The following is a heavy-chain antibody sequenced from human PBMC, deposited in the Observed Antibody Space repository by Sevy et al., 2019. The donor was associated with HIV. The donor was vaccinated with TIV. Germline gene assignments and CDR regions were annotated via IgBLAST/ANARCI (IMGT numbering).Heavy chain of an antibody. D-gene: IGHD3-22*01. J-gene: IGHJ4*02. V-gene: IGHV3-23*01. CDR3: ASTIDYDSSGYYFNFDY. CDR1: GFTFNSYA. Sequence: GGSLRLSCAASGFTFNSYAMGWVRQAPGKGLEWVSGISGSGGSTYYADSVKGRFTTSRDNSKNTPYLQMKSLRAEDTAAYYCASTIDYDSSGYYFNFDYWGQGILVTVSS. CDR2: ISGSGGST.